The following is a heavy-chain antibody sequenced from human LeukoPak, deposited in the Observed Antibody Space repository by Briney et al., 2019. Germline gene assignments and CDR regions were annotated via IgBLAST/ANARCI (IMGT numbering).Heavy chain of an antibody. CDR3: ARESRGYNYGY. CDR1: GYSISSGYY. CDR2: IYYSGST. D-gene: IGHD5-18*01. J-gene: IGHJ4*02. Sequence: SETLSLTCTVSGYSISSGYYWGWIRQPPGKGLEWIGNIYYSGSTYYNPSLKSRVTISVDTSKNQFSLKLSSVTAADTAVYFCARESRGYNYGYWGQGTLVTVSS. V-gene: IGHV4-38-2*02.